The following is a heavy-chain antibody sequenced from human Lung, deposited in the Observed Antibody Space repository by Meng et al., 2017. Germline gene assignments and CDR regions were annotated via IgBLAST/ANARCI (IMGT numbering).Heavy chain of an antibody. CDR2: INHSGST. V-gene: IGHV4-34*01. CDR1: GGSFSDYY. CDR3: ARGPTTMAHDFDY. J-gene: IGHJ4*02. Sequence: QGQVQQWGSGLLNPSETLSPTCVVSGGSFSDYYWSWIRQPPGKGLEWIGEINHSGSTNYNPSLESRATISVDTSQNNLSLKLSSVTAADSAVYYCARGPTTMAHDFDYWGQGTLVTVSS. D-gene: IGHD4-11*01.